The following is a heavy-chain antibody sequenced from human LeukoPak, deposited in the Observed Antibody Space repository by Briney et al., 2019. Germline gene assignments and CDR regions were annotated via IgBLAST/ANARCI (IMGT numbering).Heavy chain of an antibody. CDR2: INHSGST. CDR1: GGSFSGYY. D-gene: IGHD3-10*01. V-gene: IGHV4-34*01. CDR3: ARRVTMVRGFIIIAYYYYMDV. Sequence: SETLSLTCAVYGGSFSGYYWSWIRQPPGKGLEWIGEINHSGSTNYNPSLKSRVTISVDTSKNQFSLKLSSVTAADTAVYYCARRVTMVRGFIIIAYYYYMDVWGKGTTVTISS. J-gene: IGHJ6*03.